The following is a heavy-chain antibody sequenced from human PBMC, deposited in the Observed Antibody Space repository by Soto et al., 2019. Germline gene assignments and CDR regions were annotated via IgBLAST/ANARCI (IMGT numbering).Heavy chain of an antibody. J-gene: IGHJ5*02. Sequence: HPGGSLRLSCAASGFTFSSYAMHWVRQAPGKGLEWVAVISYDGSNKYYADSVKGRFTISRDNSKNTLYLQMNSLRAEDTAVYYCARDPGPETDPGNWFDPWGQGTLVTVSS. CDR1: GFTFSSYA. CDR2: ISYDGSNK. D-gene: IGHD3-10*01. V-gene: IGHV3-30-3*01. CDR3: ARDPGPETDPGNWFDP.